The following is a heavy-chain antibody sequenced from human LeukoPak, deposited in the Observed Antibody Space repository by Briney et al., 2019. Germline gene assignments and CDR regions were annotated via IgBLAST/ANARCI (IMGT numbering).Heavy chain of an antibody. V-gene: IGHV3-53*01. J-gene: IGHJ4*02. CDR3: AASRDYGDLEY. CDR2: IYSGGST. Sequence: GGSLRLSCAASGFTVSSNYMSWVRQAPGKGLEWVSVIYSGGSTYYADSVKGRFTISRDNSKNTLYLHENSLRAEDTAVYHCAASRDYGDLEYWCQGTLATVTS. CDR1: GFTVSSNY. D-gene: IGHD4-17*01.